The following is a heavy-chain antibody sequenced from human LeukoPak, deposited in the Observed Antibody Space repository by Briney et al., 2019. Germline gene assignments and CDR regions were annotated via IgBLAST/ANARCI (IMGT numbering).Heavy chain of an antibody. D-gene: IGHD3-10*01. Sequence: GGSLRLSCAASGFTFSNHWMHWVRQAPGKGLVWVSRINSDGSSTSYADSVKGRFTISRDNAKNTLYLQMNSLRAEDTAVYYCASAGRYGSGSYSWGQGTLVTVSS. CDR1: GFTFSNHW. J-gene: IGHJ5*02. CDR3: ASAGRYGSGSYS. V-gene: IGHV3-74*01. CDR2: INSDGSST.